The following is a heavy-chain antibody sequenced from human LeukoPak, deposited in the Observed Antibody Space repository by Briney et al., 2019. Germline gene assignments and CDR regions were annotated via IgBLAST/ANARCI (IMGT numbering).Heavy chain of an antibody. V-gene: IGHV4-31*03. CDR2: IYYSGST. D-gene: IGHD4-23*01. CDR3: ARGLRLYYGGNGDRFDY. J-gene: IGHJ4*02. CDR1: GGSISSGGYY. Sequence: SETLSLTCTVSGGSISSGGYYWSWIRQHPGKGLEWIGYIYYSGSTYYNPSLESRVTISVDTSKNQFSLKLSSVTAADTAVYYCARGLRLYYGGNGDRFDYWGQGTLVTVSS.